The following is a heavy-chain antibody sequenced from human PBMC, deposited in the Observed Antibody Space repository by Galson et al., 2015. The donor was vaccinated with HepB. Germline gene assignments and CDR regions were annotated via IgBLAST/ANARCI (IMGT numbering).Heavy chain of an antibody. J-gene: IGHJ4*02. V-gene: IGHV1-18*01. CDR1: GYTFTSYG. Sequence: SVKVSCKASGYTFTSYGISWVRQAPGQGLQWMGWIGAFNGNTKYAQNLQGRLTMTTDTSTSTAYMELRSLRSDDTAMYYCVLNGYCSSTSCFPLPFFFDYWGQGTLVTVSS. CDR2: IGAFNGNT. CDR3: VLNGYCSSTSCFPLPFFFDY. D-gene: IGHD2-2*03.